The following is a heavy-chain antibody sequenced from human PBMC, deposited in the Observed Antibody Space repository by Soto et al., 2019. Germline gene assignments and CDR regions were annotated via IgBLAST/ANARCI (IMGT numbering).Heavy chain of an antibody. V-gene: IGHV4-39*01. CDR2: IYYSGST. Sequence: SETLSLTCTVSGGSISSSSYYWGWIRQPPGKGLEWIGSIYYSGSTYYNPSLKSRVTISVDTSKNQFSLKLSSVTAADTAVYYCAGSLNYYYGMDVWGQGTTVTVSS. CDR1: GGSISSSSYY. CDR3: AGSLNYYYGMDV. J-gene: IGHJ6*02.